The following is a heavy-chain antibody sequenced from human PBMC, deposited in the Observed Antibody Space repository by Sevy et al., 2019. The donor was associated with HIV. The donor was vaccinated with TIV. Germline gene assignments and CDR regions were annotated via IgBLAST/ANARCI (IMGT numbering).Heavy chain of an antibody. CDR2: IYSSGNT. D-gene: IGHD4-17*01. CDR3: VRHYYGGNSRWFDS. J-gene: IGHJ5*01. V-gene: IGHV4-59*08. Sequence: SETLSLTCSVSGGSISNYYWSWIRQPPGKGLEWIGYIYSSGNTDYNPSLKSRVTMSVDTSNNQFSLMLRSVTAADTAVYYCVRHYYGGNSRWFDSWGQGTLVTVSS. CDR1: GGSISNYY.